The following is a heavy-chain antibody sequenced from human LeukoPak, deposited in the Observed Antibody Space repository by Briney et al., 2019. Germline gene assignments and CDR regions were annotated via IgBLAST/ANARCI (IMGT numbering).Heavy chain of an antibody. V-gene: IGHV3-23*01. CDR3: AKDRPDSSGYYYSPSEFDY. D-gene: IGHD3-22*01. Sequence: GGSLRLSCAASGFTFSSYGMTWVRQAPGKGLEWVSGISGSGGSTYYADSVKGRFTISRDNSKNTLYLQMNSLRAEDTAVYYCAKDRPDSSGYYYSPSEFDYWGQGTLVTVSS. J-gene: IGHJ4*02. CDR2: ISGSGGST. CDR1: GFTFSSYG.